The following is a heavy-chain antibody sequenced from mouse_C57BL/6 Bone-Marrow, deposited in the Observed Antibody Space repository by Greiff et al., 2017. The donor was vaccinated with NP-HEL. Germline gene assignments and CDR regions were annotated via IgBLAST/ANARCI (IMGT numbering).Heavy chain of an antibody. CDR3: AREIYYGSYERFDY. CDR1: GYTFTSYW. CDR2: IYPGSGST. V-gene: IGHV1-55*01. D-gene: IGHD2-1*01. J-gene: IGHJ2*01. Sequence: QVQLQQPGAELVKPGASVKMSCKASGYTFTSYWINWVKQRPGQGLEWIGDIYPGSGSTNYNEKFKSKATLTVDTSSSTAYMQRSSLTSEDSAVYYCAREIYYGSYERFDYWGQGTTLTVSS.